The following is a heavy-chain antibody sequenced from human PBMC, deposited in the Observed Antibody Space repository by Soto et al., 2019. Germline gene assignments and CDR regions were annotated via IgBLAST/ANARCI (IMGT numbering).Heavy chain of an antibody. CDR2: ISASGTST. CDR1: GITFSNYV. CDR3: AKFLGYSLGHY. V-gene: IGHV3-23*01. J-gene: IGHJ4*02. Sequence: EVQVLESGGGLVQPGGSLRLSCAASGITFSNYVMNWVRQAPGKGLEWVSTISASGTSTYYADSVKGRFTISRDNSKNTLFLQMNSLRAEDTAIYYCAKFLGYSLGHYWGQGTLVTVSS. D-gene: IGHD5-18*01.